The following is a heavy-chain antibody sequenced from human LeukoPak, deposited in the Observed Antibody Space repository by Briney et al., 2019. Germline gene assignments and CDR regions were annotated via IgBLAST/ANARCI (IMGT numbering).Heavy chain of an antibody. CDR3: ARDSRNNWNYVGY. V-gene: IGHV1-46*01. J-gene: IGHJ4*02. D-gene: IGHD1-20*01. Sequence: ASVKVSCKASGYTFTSYYMHWVRQAPGQGLEWMGIINPSGGSTSYAQKFQGRVTMTRDMSTSTVYMELSRLRSDDTAVYYCARDSRNNWNYVGYWGQGTLVTVSS. CDR2: INPSGGST. CDR1: GYTFTSYY.